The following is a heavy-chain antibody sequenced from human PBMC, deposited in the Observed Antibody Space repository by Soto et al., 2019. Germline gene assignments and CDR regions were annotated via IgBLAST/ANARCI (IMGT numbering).Heavy chain of an antibody. Sequence: SETLSLTCTVSGGSISSYYWSWIRQPPGKGLEWIGYIYYSGSTNYNPSLKSRVTISVDTSKNQFSLKLSSVTAADTAVYYCARGGVVVPAEPSDYWGQGTLVTVSS. D-gene: IGHD2-21*02. V-gene: IGHV4-59*01. CDR2: IYYSGST. J-gene: IGHJ4*02. CDR1: GGSISSYY. CDR3: ARGGVVVPAEPSDY.